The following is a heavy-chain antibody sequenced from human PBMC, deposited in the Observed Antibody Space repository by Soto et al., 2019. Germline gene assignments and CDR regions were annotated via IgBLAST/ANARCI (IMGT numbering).Heavy chain of an antibody. D-gene: IGHD1-26*01. CDR2: ISPIFGTA. V-gene: IGHV1-69*06. CDR1: GGTFSSYA. CDR3: AGGVGDGTGGITLATHFDC. Sequence: QVQLVQSGAEVKKPGSSVKVSCKASGGTFSSYAISWVRQAPGQGLEWMGGISPIFGTANYAQKFQGRVTSPADKSPSTAYMELSSLTSEDTAVYSGAGGVGDGTGGITLATHFDCWGQGTLVTASS. J-gene: IGHJ4*02.